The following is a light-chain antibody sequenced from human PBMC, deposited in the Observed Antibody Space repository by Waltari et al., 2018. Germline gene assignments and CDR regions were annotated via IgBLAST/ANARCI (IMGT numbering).Light chain of an antibody. J-gene: IGLJ1*01. CDR3: CSYAGSSTYV. V-gene: IGLV2-23*01. CDR2: EGS. Sequence: QPALTQPAYVSGPPGQALATPYTGTNSTARSNNPVSCYQQHPGKAPKLMIYEGSNRPSGVSNRFSGSKSGNTASLTISGLQAEDEADYYCCSYAGSSTYVFGTGTKVTVL. CDR1: NSTARSNNP.